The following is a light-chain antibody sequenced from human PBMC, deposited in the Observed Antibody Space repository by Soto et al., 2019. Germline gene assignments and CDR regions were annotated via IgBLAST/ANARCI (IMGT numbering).Light chain of an antibody. CDR3: SSYTSSSTRV. CDR2: DVS. CDR1: TSDVGTYNY. J-gene: IGLJ1*01. V-gene: IGLV2-14*01. Sequence: QSVLTQPASVSGSPGQSITISCTGTTSDVGTYNYVSWYQQHPGKALKLMIYDVSNRPSGVSNRFSGSKSGNTASLTISGLQAEDEADYYCSSYTSSSTRVFGTGTKVTVL.